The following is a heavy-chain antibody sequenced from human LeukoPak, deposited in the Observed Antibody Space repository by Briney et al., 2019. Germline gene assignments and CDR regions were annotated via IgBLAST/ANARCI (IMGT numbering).Heavy chain of an antibody. CDR3: AREGYQNWFDP. CDR2: IIPIFGTA. Sequence: ASVKVSCKASGGTFSSYAISWVRQAPGQGLEWMGGIIPIFGTANYAQKFQGRVTITADESTSTAYMDLSSLSSEETAVYYCAREGYQNWFDPWGQGTLVTVSS. CDR1: GGTFSSYA. J-gene: IGHJ5*02. V-gene: IGHV1-69*13. D-gene: IGHD2-15*01.